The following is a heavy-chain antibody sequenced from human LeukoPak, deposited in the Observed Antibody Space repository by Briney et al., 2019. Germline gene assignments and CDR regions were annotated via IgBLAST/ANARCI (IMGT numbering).Heavy chain of an antibody. CDR3: ARRRRYFDSTGYCPDFDF. CDR1: GFTFNSHT. CDR2: ISSSSDYI. J-gene: IGHJ4*02. D-gene: IGHD3-22*01. V-gene: IGHV3-21*01. Sequence: LGGSLRLSCAASGFTFNSHTMSWVRQAPGKGLEWVSSISSSSDYIYYADSVKGRFTISRDNAKNSLYLQMNSLRAEDTAVYYCARRRRYFDSTGYCPDFDFWGQGTLVTVPP.